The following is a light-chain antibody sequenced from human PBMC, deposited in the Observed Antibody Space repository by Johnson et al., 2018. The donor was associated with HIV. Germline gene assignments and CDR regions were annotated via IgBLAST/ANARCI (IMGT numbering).Light chain of an antibody. Sequence: QSALTQPPSVSAAPGQKVTISCSGSNSNIGNNYVSWYQQLPGTAPKLLIYESTNRPSGIPDRFSGSKSGTSATLGISGLQTGDEADYYCVTWDSRLNVYLFGPGTKVTVL. CDR1: NSNIGNNY. J-gene: IGLJ1*01. V-gene: IGLV1-51*02. CDR3: VTWDSRLNVYL. CDR2: EST.